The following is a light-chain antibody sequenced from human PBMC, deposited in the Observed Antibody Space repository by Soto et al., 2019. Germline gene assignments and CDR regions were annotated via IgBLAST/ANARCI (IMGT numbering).Light chain of an antibody. V-gene: IGKV1-9*01. J-gene: IGKJ4*01. Sequence: DIQLTQSPSFLSASVGDRVTITCRASQGISSYLAWYQQKPGKAPKLLIYAASTLQSGVPSRFSGSGSGTEFTLTISSLQPEDCATYYCQQLISYPXNFGGGTKV. CDR2: AAS. CDR1: QGISSY. CDR3: QQLISYPXN.